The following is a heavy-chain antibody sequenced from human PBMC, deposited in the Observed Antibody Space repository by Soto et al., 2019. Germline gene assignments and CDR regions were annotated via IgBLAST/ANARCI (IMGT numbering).Heavy chain of an antibody. CDR3: ARDAYSTKATFDF. Sequence: VQLVESGGGLVQPGGSLRLSCAASGFTFSVSWMGWVRQAPGKGLEWVANIKQDGREKYYVDSVKGRFTISRDNAKNSLYLQMNSLRAEDTAVYYCARDAYSTKATFDFWGQGTLVTVSS. D-gene: IGHD2-15*01. CDR1: GFTFSVSW. V-gene: IGHV3-7*05. J-gene: IGHJ4*02. CDR2: IKQDGREK.